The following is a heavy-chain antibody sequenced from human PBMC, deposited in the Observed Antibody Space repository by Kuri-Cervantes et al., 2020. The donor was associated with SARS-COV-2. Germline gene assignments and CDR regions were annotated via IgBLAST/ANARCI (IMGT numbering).Heavy chain of an antibody. D-gene: IGHD3-3*02. J-gene: IGHJ2*01. CDR1: GFTFSSYW. CDR2: IKQDGSEK. V-gene: IGHV3-7*01. CDR3: ARMHFEGWYFDL. Sequence: LSLTCAASGFTFSSYWMSWVRQAPGKGLEWVANIKQDGSEKYYVDSVKGRFTIPRDNAKNSLYLQMNSLRAEDTAVYYCARMHFEGWYFDLWGRGTLVTVSS.